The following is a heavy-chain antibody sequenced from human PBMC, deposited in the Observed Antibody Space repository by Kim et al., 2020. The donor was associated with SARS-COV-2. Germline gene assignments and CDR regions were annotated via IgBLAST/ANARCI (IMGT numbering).Heavy chain of an antibody. V-gene: IGHV3-64*01. J-gene: IGHJ4*02. D-gene: IGHD3-10*01. Sequence: GRFTISRDNTKNTLYLQMDSLRAEDMALYYCARVGYYYGSGSYYNVPLDYWGQGTLVTVSS. CDR3: ARVGYYYGSGSYYNVPLDY.